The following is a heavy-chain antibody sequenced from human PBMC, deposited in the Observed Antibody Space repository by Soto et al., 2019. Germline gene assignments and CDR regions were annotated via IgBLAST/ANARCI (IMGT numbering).Heavy chain of an antibody. V-gene: IGHV4-34*01. CDR3: ARGGRYYYSSGKFEP. Sequence: SETLSLTCAVYGGSFSGYYWSWIRQPPGKGLEWIGEINHSGSTNYNPSLKSRVTISVDTSKNQFSLKLSSVTAADTAVYYCARGGRYYYSSGKFEPWGKGTLVTVSS. CDR2: INHSGST. J-gene: IGHJ5*02. CDR1: GGSFSGYY. D-gene: IGHD3-10*01.